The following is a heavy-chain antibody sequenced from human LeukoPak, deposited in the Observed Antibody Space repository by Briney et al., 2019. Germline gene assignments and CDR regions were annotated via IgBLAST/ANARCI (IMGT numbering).Heavy chain of an antibody. Sequence: GGSLRLSCAASGFTFSTYWISWVRQAPGKGLEWVAHIKPDGSEKYYLDSVKGRLTISRDNAGNSLYLQMSSLGAEDTAVYYCARGIGDYWGQGTLVTVSS. V-gene: IGHV3-7*01. CDR1: GFTFSTYW. D-gene: IGHD2/OR15-2a*01. CDR3: ARGIGDY. J-gene: IGHJ4*02. CDR2: IKPDGSEK.